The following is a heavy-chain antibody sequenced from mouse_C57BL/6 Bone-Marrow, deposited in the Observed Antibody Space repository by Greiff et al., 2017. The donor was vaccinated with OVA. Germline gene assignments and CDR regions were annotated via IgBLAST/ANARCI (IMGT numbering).Heavy chain of an antibody. D-gene: IGHD1-1*01. J-gene: IGHJ2*01. CDR2: ISSGGSYT. Sequence: VQLKESGGDLVKPGGSLKLSCAASGFTFSSYGMSWVRQTPDKRLEWVATISSGGSYTYYPDSVKGRFTLSRDNAKNTLYLQMSSLKSEDTAMYYCARHGDYGSFFDYWGQGTTLTVSS. V-gene: IGHV5-6*01. CDR1: GFTFSSYG. CDR3: ARHGDYGSFFDY.